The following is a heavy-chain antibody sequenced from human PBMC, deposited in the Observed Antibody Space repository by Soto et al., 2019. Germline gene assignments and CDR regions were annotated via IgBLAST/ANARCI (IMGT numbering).Heavy chain of an antibody. J-gene: IGHJ3*02. CDR2: IIPILGIA. D-gene: IGHD2-2*01. V-gene: IGHV1-69*02. CDR1: GGTFSSYT. CDR3: ARVKYCSSTSCYEYDAFDI. Sequence: ASVKVSCKASGGTFSSYTISWVRQAPGQGLEWMGRIIPILGIANYAQKFQGRVTITADKSTSTAYMELSSLRSEDTAVYYCARVKYCSSTSCYEYDAFDIWGQGTMVTVSS.